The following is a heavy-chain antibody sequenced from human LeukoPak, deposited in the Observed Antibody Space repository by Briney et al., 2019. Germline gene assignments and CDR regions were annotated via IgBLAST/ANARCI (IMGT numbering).Heavy chain of an antibody. CDR3: AKGGLRVTDY. V-gene: IGHV3-74*03. J-gene: IGHJ4*02. Sequence: QPGGSLRLSCAASGFSFSSYWMHWVRQAPGKGLVWVSRVNNDGSSTTYADSVKGRFTISRDNAKNTLYLQMNSLRAEDTAVSYCAKGGLRVTDYWGQGTLVTVSS. D-gene: IGHD5/OR15-5a*01. CDR2: VNNDGSST. CDR1: GFSFSSYW.